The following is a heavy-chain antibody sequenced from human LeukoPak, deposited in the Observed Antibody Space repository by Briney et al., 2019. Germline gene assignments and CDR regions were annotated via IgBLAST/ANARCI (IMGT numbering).Heavy chain of an antibody. CDR2: ISGSGGST. J-gene: IGHJ5*02. CDR3: AKDHSSGWPENWFDP. V-gene: IGHV3-23*01. CDR1: GFTFSSYA. D-gene: IGHD6-19*01. Sequence: GGSLRLSCAASGFTFSSYAMSWVRQAPGKGLEWVSTISGSGGSTYYADSVKGRFTISRDNSKNTLYLQMNSLRAEDTAVYYCAKDHSSGWPENWFDPWGQGTLVTVSS.